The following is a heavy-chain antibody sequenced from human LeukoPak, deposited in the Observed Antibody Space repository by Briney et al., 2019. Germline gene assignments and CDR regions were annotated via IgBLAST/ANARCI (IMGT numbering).Heavy chain of an antibody. D-gene: IGHD3-9*01. CDR3: ARAPIDILTGYYKGPDALDI. Sequence: SETLSLTCTVSGGSISSGDYYWSWIRQPPGKGLEWIGYIYYSGSTYYNPSLKSRVTISVDTSKNQFSLKLSSVTAADTAVYYCARAPIDILTGYYKGPDALDIWGQGTMVTVSS. CDR1: GGSISSGDYY. CDR2: IYYSGST. V-gene: IGHV4-30-4*01. J-gene: IGHJ3*02.